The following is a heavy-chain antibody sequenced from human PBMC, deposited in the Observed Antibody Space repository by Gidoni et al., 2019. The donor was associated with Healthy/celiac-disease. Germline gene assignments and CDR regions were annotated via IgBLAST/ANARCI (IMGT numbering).Heavy chain of an antibody. CDR3: TRGSASGDYVWESYRQRRIDY. CDR2: INHNGST. Sequence: QVQLQQWAAGLLQPSETLSLTCAVYGGSFSGYYWSWLRQPPGKGLEWIGEINHNGSTNYNPSLKRRVNISVNTSKNQFSRKLGSMTAADKAVYYGTRGSASGDYVWESYRQRRIDYWGQGTLVTVSS. J-gene: IGHJ4*02. CDR1: GGSFSGYY. D-gene: IGHD3-16*02. V-gene: IGHV4-34*01.